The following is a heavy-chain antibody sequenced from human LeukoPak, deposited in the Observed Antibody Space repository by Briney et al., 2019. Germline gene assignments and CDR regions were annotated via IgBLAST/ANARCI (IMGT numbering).Heavy chain of an antibody. CDR1: GFTFSSYE. Sequence: PGGSLRLSCAASGFTFSSYEMNWVRQAPGKGLEWVSYISSSGSTIYYTDSVKGRFTISRDNAKNSLYLQMNSLRAEDTAVYYCARAPSWIQEFRYWGQGTLVTVSS. CDR2: ISSSGSTI. J-gene: IGHJ4*02. D-gene: IGHD5-18*01. CDR3: ARAPSWIQEFRY. V-gene: IGHV3-48*03.